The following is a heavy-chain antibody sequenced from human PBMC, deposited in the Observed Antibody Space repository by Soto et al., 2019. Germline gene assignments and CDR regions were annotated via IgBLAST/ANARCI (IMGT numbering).Heavy chain of an antibody. CDR1: DGSISSGAYY. CDR2: IYYSGSI. J-gene: IGHJ4*02. CDR3: ARATPYFDY. V-gene: IGHV4-31*03. Sequence: QVPLQESGPGLVKPSQTLSLTCTVSDGSISSGAYYWSWIRQHPGKGLEWIGHIYYSGSIYYNPSLKSRVTIAVDTSNNQFSLKLSSVTAADTAVYYCARATPYFDYWGQGTLVTVSS.